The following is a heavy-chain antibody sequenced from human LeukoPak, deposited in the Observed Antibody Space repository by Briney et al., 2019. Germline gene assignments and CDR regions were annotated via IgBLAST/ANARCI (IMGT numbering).Heavy chain of an antibody. V-gene: IGHV1-18*01. Sequence: GASVKVSCKASGYTFTSYGFSWVRQAPGQGLEWMGWISADNGNTNYAQKLQGRVTMTTDTSTSTAYMELRSLRSDDTAVYYCARAVDTPMDRPFDYWGQGTLVTVSS. CDR2: ISADNGNT. CDR1: GYTFTSYG. D-gene: IGHD5-18*01. J-gene: IGHJ4*02. CDR3: ARAVDTPMDRPFDY.